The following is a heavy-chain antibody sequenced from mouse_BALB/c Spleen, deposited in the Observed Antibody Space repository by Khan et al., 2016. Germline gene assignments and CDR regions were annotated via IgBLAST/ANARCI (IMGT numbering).Heavy chain of an antibody. CDR2: INTSTGYT. Sequence: QVRLQQSGAELAKPGASVKMSCKASGYTLTSYWMHWVKQRPGQGLEWIGYINTSTGYTEYNQKFKDKATLTADKSSSTAYMQLSSLTSEDSAVYYCASTMVTPAWFAYWGQGTLVTVSA. CDR1: GYTLTSYW. V-gene: IGHV1-7*01. J-gene: IGHJ3*01. D-gene: IGHD2-1*01. CDR3: ASTMVTPAWFAY.